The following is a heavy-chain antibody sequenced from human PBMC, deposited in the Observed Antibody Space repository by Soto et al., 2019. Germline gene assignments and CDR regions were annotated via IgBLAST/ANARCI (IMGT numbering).Heavy chain of an antibody. V-gene: IGHV1-2*02. CDR1: GYSFIGYY. J-gene: IGHJ4*02. Sequence: ASVKVSCKASGYSFIGYYMHWVRQAPGQGLEWMGWINPNSGGTDYAQKFQGRVTMTRDTSISTVYMGLTSLTSDDTAVYYCARSLYTSGLYYFDFWGQGTLVTVSS. D-gene: IGHD6-19*01. CDR2: INPNSGGT. CDR3: ARSLYTSGLYYFDF.